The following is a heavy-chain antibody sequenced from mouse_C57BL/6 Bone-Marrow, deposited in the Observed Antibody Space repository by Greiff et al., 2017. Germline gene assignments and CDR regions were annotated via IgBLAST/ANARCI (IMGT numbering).Heavy chain of an antibody. V-gene: IGHV1-4*01. Sequence: VQLQQSGAELARPGASVKMSCKASGYTFPSYTMHWVKQRPGPGLEWIGYINPSSGYTKYNQKFKDKATLTADKSSSTAYMQLSSLTSEDSAVYYCARRGDSSGYDDWGQGTTLTVSS. J-gene: IGHJ2*01. CDR1: GYTFPSYT. CDR2: INPSSGYT. D-gene: IGHD3-2*02. CDR3: ARRGDSSGYDD.